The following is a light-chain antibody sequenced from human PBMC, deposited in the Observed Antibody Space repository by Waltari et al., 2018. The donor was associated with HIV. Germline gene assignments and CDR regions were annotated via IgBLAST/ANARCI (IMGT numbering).Light chain of an antibody. Sequence: QSALTQPASVSGSPGQSITISCTGTSSDVGSYNLVSWYQQNPGKAPKLMIYEVSKRPSGVSNRLSGSKSANTASLTISGLQAEDEADYYCCSYAGSSTTVLFGGGTKLTVL. CDR3: CSYAGSSTTVL. V-gene: IGLV2-23*02. CDR2: EVS. CDR1: SSDVGSYNL. J-gene: IGLJ2*01.